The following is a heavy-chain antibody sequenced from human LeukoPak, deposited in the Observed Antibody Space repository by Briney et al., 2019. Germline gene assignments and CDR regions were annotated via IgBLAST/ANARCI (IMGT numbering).Heavy chain of an antibody. J-gene: IGHJ4*02. Sequence: GGSLRLSCAASGFSFSSYVMSWVRQAPGKGLEWVSYISSSSSTIYYADSVKGRFTISRDNAKNSLYLQMNSLRDEDTAVYYCATQGGHDFDYGGQGPLVTVSS. D-gene: IGHD3-16*01. CDR3: ATQGGHDFDY. CDR2: ISSSSSTI. V-gene: IGHV3-48*02. CDR1: GFSFSSYV.